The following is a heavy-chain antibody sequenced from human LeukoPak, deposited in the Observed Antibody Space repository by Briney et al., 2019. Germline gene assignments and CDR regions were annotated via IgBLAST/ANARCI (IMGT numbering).Heavy chain of an antibody. CDR3: AKDTPTTGYHLDS. CDR1: GFTLRGYG. Sequence: GGSLRLSYAASGFTLRGYGMHWVRQAPGKGLEWVAFIRYDGNDKSYADSVKGRFTISRDNSENTLYLQINSLRVEDTAVYYCAKDTPTTGYHLDSWGQGTLVTVSS. D-gene: IGHD1-1*01. J-gene: IGHJ4*02. V-gene: IGHV3-30*02. CDR2: IRYDGNDK.